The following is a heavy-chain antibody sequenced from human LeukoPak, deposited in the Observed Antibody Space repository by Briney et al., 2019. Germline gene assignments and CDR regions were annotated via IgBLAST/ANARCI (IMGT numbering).Heavy chain of an antibody. CDR3: ARARPLGYCSGGSCPRGSWFDP. D-gene: IGHD2-15*01. CDR2: MYLSGTT. Sequence: SGTLSLTCTVSGDSINSLDLWSWVRQPPGKGLEWIGEMYLSGTTHSNPSVKSRVTISVDTSKNQFSLKLSSVTAADTAVYYCARARPLGYCSGGSCPRGSWFDPWGQGTLVTVSS. V-gene: IGHV4-4*02. J-gene: IGHJ5*02. CDR1: GDSINSLDL.